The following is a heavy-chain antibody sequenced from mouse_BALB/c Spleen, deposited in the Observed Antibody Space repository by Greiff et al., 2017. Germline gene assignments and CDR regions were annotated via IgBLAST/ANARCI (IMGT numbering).Heavy chain of an antibody. V-gene: IGHV5-6-3*01. D-gene: IGHD4-1*01. J-gene: IGHJ2*01. CDR3: ARDPTGNFDY. CDR2: INSNGGST. Sequence: EVHLVESGGGLVQPGGSLKLSCAASGFTFSSYGMSWVRQTPDKRLELVATINSNGGSTYYPDSVKGRFTISRDNAKNTLYLQMSSLKSEDTAMYYCARDPTGNFDYWGQGTTLTDSS. CDR1: GFTFSSYG.